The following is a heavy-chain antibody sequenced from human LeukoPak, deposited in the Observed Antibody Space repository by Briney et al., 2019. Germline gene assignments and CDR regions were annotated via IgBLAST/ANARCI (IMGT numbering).Heavy chain of an antibody. J-gene: IGHJ4*02. CDR3: AKEAVPGAVAGNRVDY. V-gene: IGHV3-23*01. D-gene: IGHD6-19*01. CDR2: ISGSGGST. Sequence: GGSLRLSCAASGFTFSSYWMSWVRQAPGKGLEWVSAISGSGGSTYYADSVKGRFTISRDNSKNTLYLQMNSLRAEDTAVYYCAKEAVPGAVAGNRVDYWGQGTLVTVSS. CDR1: GFTFSSYW.